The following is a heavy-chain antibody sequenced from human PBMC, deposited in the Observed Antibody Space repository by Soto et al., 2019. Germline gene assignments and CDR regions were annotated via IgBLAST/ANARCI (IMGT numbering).Heavy chain of an antibody. CDR2: IYYSGST. CDR3: ARLLIAASCPGNYYYYYGMYF. Sequence: PSETLSLTCTVSGGSISSGGYYWSWIRQHPEKGLEWIGYIYYSGSTYYNPSLKSRVTISVDTSKNQFSLKLSSVTAADTAVYYCARLLIAASCPGNYYYYYGMYFWGQGSTVTVSS. V-gene: IGHV4-31*03. J-gene: IGHJ6*02. D-gene: IGHD6-13*01. CDR1: GGSISSGGYY.